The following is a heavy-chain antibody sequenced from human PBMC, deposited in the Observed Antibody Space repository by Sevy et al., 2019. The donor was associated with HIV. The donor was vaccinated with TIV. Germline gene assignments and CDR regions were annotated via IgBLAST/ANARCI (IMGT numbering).Heavy chain of an antibody. V-gene: IGHV1-18*04. CDR1: GYTFTSYG. CDR3: ARDELLYYNSGGHIGGYFDY. D-gene: IGHD3-22*01. CDR2: ISVYNGDT. Sequence: ASVKVSCKASGYTFTSYGISWVRQAPGQGLEWMGWISVYNGDTNFAQTLQGRVTMTTDTSTSTAYMELRNLRSDDTAVYYCARDELLYYNSGGHIGGYFDYWGQGTLVTVSS. J-gene: IGHJ4*02.